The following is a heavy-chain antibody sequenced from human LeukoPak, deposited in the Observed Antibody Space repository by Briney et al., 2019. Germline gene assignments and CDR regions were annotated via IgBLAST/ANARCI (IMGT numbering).Heavy chain of an antibody. J-gene: IGHJ5*02. V-gene: IGHV4-38-2*01. D-gene: IGHD2-2*01. Sequence: KASETLSLTCAVSGYSISSGYYWGWLRQPPGKGLEWIGNIYHSGSTYYNPSLKSRVTISLDTSKNQFSLKLSSVTAADTAMYYCARRDQRNWFDPWGQGTLVTVSS. CDR1: GYSISSGYY. CDR2: IYHSGST. CDR3: ARRDQRNWFDP.